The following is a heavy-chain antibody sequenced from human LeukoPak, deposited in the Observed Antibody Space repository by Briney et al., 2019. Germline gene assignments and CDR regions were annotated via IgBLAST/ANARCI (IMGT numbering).Heavy chain of an antibody. J-gene: IGHJ5*02. CDR1: GASINSYY. D-gene: IGHD5-24*01. CDR2: IHVSGST. CDR3: ARDESRRDDSGRYHL. Sequence: SETLSLTCTVSGASINSYYWSWIRQSAGKGLEWIGRIHVSGSTNYNPSLKSRVAISVDDSKNQFSLKVRSVTAADTAIYYCARDESRRDDSGRYHLWGQGAHVTVSS. V-gene: IGHV4-4*07.